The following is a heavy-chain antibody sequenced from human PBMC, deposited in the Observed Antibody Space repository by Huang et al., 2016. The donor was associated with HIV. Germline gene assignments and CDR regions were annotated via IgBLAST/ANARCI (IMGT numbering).Heavy chain of an antibody. CDR1: GYTFSNYD. D-gene: IGHD2-15*01. J-gene: IGHJ4*02. Sequence: QVQLVQSGAEVKKPGASVKVSCKASGYTFSNYDINWGRQAPGQGLEWLGWMNPNSVNTGDARKFQGRVTMTRSTSISTAYMELSRLRFEDTAVYYCATLPPVNYGRSGGRVRDYWGQGSLVTVSS. CDR2: MNPNSVNT. V-gene: IGHV1-8*01. CDR3: ATLPPVNYGRSGGRVRDY.